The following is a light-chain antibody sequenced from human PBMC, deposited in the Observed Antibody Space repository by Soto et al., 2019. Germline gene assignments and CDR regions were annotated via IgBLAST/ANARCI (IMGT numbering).Light chain of an antibody. CDR2: DVA. V-gene: IGKV1-5*01. J-gene: IGKJ4*01. CDR1: QSIDRG. Sequence: DIQMTQSPSTLSASVGDRVTITCRASQSIDRGLAWYQQRPGRAPKLLIYDVANLETGVKSRFSGSGSETEFTLTISSLQPDDFAIYYCQQYNSYPLTFGGGTKVEIK. CDR3: QQYNSYPLT.